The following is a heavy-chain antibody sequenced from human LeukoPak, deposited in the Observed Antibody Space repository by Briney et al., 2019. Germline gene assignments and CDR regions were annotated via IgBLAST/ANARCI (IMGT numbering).Heavy chain of an antibody. J-gene: IGHJ6*02. CDR1: GFTFSSYG. CDR2: ISYDGSNK. CDR3: AKGWFGELIDYYYYYGMDV. D-gene: IGHD3-10*01. Sequence: GGSLGLSCAASGFTFSSYGMHWVRQAPGKGLEWVAVISYDGSNKYYADSVKGRFTISRDNSKNTLYLQMNSLRAEDTAVYYCAKGWFGELIDYYYYYGMDVWGQGTTVTVSS. V-gene: IGHV3-30*18.